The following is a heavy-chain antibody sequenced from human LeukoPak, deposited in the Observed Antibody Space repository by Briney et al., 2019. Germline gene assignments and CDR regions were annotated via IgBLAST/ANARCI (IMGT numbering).Heavy chain of an antibody. CDR1: GFTFNNYA. V-gene: IGHV3-23*01. J-gene: IGHJ4*02. D-gene: IGHD5-24*01. CDR2: ISGSGGST. CDR3: GRVGDGYNDNY. Sequence: GGSLRLSCAASGFTFNNYAMSWVRQAPGKGLEWVSTISGSGGSTYYADSLKGRFTISRDNSKNTLYLQMNSLRAEDTAVYYCGRVGDGYNDNYWGQGTLVTVSS.